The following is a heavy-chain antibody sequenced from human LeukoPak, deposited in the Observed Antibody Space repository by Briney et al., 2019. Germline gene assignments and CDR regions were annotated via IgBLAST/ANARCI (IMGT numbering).Heavy chain of an antibody. D-gene: IGHD5-18*01. Sequence: PGGSLRLPCAASGFTFSSYWMSWVRQAPGKGLEWVANIKQDGSEKYYVDSVKGRFTISRDNAKNSLYLQMNSLRAEDTALYYCAKMGTQLWSYYYYGMDVWGQGTTVTVSS. CDR2: IKQDGSEK. J-gene: IGHJ6*02. CDR3: AKMGTQLWSYYYYGMDV. V-gene: IGHV3-7*03. CDR1: GFTFSSYW.